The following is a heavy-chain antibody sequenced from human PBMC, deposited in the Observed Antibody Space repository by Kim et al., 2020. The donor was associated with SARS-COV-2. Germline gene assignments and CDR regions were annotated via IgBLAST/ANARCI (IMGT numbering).Heavy chain of an antibody. CDR3: ARDYYYGSGSYPMDRSWFDP. Sequence: ASVKVSCKASGYTFTSYYMHWVRQAPGQGLEWMGIINPSGGSTSYAQKFQGRVTMTRDTSTSTVYMELSSLRSEDTAVYYCARDYYYGSGSYPMDRSWFDPWGQGTLVTVSS. D-gene: IGHD3-10*01. V-gene: IGHV1-46*01. CDR1: GYTFTSYY. CDR2: INPSGGST. J-gene: IGHJ5*02.